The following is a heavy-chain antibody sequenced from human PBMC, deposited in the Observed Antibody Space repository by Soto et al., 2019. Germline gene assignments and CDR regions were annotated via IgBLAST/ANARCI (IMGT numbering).Heavy chain of an antibody. CDR3: ARDRGLYYYDSSAHPLWFDP. CDR2: ISAYNGNT. Sequence: QVQLVQSGAEVKKPGASVKVSCKASGYTFTSYGISWVRQAPGQGLEWMGWISAYNGNTNYAQKLQGRVTMTTDTSTSTAYMELRSLRSDDTAVYYCARDRGLYYYDSSAHPLWFDPWGQGTLVTVSS. CDR1: GYTFTSYG. V-gene: IGHV1-18*01. D-gene: IGHD3-22*01. J-gene: IGHJ5*02.